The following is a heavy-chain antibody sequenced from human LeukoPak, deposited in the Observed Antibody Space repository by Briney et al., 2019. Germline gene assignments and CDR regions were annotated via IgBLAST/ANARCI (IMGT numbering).Heavy chain of an antibody. J-gene: IGHJ4*02. D-gene: IGHD6-19*01. CDR2: IRYDGSNK. CDR1: GFTFDNYG. CDR3: ARWSSIKVAATENY. V-gene: IGHV3-30*02. Sequence: PGGSLRLSCAASGFTFDNYGMHWVRQAPGKGLEWVAFIRYDGSNKYYADSVKGRFTISRDNSKNTLYLQMNSLRAEDTALYYCARWSSIKVAATENYWGQGTLVTVSS.